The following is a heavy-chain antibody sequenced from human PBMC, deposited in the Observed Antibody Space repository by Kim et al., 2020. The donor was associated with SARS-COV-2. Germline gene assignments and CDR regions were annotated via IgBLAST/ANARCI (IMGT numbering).Heavy chain of an antibody. CDR1: GGSISSSNW. CDR3: ASLICSGGSCYAGQVDY. CDR2: IYHSGST. J-gene: IGHJ4*02. D-gene: IGHD2-15*01. V-gene: IGHV4-4*02. Sequence: SETLSLTCAVSGGSISSSNWWSWVRQPPGKGLEWIGEIYHSGSTNYNPSLKSRVTISVDKSKNQFSLKLSSVTAADTAVYYCASLICSGGSCYAGQVDYWGQGTLVTVSS.